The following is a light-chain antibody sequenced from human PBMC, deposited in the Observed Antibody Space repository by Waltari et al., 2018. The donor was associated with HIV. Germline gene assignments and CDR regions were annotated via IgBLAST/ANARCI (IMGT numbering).Light chain of an antibody. CDR1: SSNIGSNY. J-gene: IGLJ7*01. CDR3: AAWDDSLSGPV. V-gene: IGLV1-47*01. CDR2: GNN. Sequence: QSVLTQPPSASGTPGQRVAISCSGSSSNIGSNYIYWYQQFPGTAPKLLISGNNRRPSGVPDRFSGSKSGTSASLAISGLRSEDEADYYCAAWDDSLSGPVFGGGTQLTVL.